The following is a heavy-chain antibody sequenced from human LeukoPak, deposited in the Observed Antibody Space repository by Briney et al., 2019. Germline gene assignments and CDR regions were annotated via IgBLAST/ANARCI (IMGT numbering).Heavy chain of an antibody. D-gene: IGHD3-22*01. CDR1: GGSFSGYY. CDR3: ARGGRYYYDSSGYRLDY. Sequence: PSETLSLTCAVYGGSFSGYYWSWIRQPPGKGLEWIGEINHSGSTNYNPSLKSRVTISVDTSKNQFSLKLSSVTAADTAVYYCARGGRYYYDSSGYRLDYWGQGSLVTVSS. CDR2: INHSGST. V-gene: IGHV4-34*01. J-gene: IGHJ4*02.